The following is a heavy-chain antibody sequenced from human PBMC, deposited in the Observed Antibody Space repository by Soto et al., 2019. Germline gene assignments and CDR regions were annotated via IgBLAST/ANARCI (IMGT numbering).Heavy chain of an antibody. D-gene: IGHD5-12*01. CDR1: GGTLSNYA. CDR3: AVGSVDLVRAGMEPFAP. CDR2: VIPIFGTA. Sequence: QVQLVQSGAEVKKPGSSVKVSCKASGGTLSNYAISWVRQAPGQGLEWMGGVIPIFGTANYAQKFQGRVTITADESPSSGYMELSSLRSAGTGIYYCAVGSVDLVRAGMEPFAPWGRGTLVTVSS. V-gene: IGHV1-69*12. J-gene: IGHJ5*02.